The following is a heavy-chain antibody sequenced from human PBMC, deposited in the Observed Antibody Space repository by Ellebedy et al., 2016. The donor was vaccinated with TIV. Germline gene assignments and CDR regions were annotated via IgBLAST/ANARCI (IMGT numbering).Heavy chain of an antibody. V-gene: IGHV4-59*02. CDR1: GDSVSSYY. CDR3: AREWSSFDY. Sequence: SETLSLTXTVSGDSVSSYYWHWIRQPPGKGLEWIGYIHHTGYTSYNPSLKSRVTMSIDTSRNQFSLKLSSVTAADTAVYYCAREWSSFDYWGQGTLVTVSS. D-gene: IGHD2-15*01. CDR2: IHHTGYT. J-gene: IGHJ4*02.